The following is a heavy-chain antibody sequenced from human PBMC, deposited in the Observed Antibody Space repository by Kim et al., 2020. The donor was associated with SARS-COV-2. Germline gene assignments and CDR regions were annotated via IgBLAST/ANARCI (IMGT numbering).Heavy chain of an antibody. Sequence: SETLSLTCTVSGGSISSSSYYWGWIRQPPGKGLEWIGSIYYSGSTYYNPSLKSRVTISVDTSKNQFSLKLSSVTAADTAVYYCARTSGYSGYDYGMDVWGQGTTVTVSS. D-gene: IGHD5-12*01. CDR2: IYYSGST. CDR1: GGSISSSSYY. J-gene: IGHJ6*02. CDR3: ARTSGYSGYDYGMDV. V-gene: IGHV4-39*07.